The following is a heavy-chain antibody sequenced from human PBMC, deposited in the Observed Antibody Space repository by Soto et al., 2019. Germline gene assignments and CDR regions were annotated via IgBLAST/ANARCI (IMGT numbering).Heavy chain of an antibody. J-gene: IGHJ4*02. V-gene: IGHV1-18*01. CDR3: ARYLAIRITIFGVVTAPIDY. D-gene: IGHD3-3*01. CDR1: GYTFTSYG. CDR2: ISAYNGNT. Sequence: QVQLVQSGAEVKKPGASVKVSCMASGYTFTSYGISWVRQAPGQGLEWMGWISAYNGNTNYAQKLQGRVTMTTDTSTSTAYMELRSLRSDDTAVYYCARYLAIRITIFGVVTAPIDYWGQGTLVTVSS.